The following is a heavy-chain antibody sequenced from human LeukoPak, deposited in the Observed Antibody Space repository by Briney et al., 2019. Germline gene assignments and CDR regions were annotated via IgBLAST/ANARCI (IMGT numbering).Heavy chain of an antibody. CDR2: IYYSGST. CDR1: GGSISSYY. J-gene: IGHJ6*02. V-gene: IGHV4-59*08. CDR3: ATRSYYYYGMDV. Sequence: SETLSLTCTVSGGSISSYYWSWIRQPPGKGLEWIGYIYYSGSTNYNPSLKSRVTISVDTSKNQFSLKLSSVTAADTAVYYCATRSYYYYGMDVWGQGATVTVSS.